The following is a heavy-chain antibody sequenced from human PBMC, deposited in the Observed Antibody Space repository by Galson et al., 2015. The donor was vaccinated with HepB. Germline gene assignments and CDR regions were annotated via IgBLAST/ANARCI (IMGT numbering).Heavy chain of an antibody. CDR1: GFTFSSYA. D-gene: IGHD3-22*01. J-gene: IGHJ4*02. V-gene: IGHV3-23*01. Sequence: SLRLSCAASGFTFSSYAMSWVRQAPGKGLEWVSAISGSGGSTYYADSVKGRFTISRDNSKNTLYLQMNSLRAEDTAVYYCAKDRGPAPTYYYDSSGYYPFVYWGQGTLVTVSS. CDR2: ISGSGGST. CDR3: AKDRGPAPTYYYDSSGYYPFVY.